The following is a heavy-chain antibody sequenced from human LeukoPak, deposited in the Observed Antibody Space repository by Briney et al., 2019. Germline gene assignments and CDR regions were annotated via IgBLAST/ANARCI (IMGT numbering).Heavy chain of an antibody. D-gene: IGHD5-18*01. CDR2: INTDGSST. Sequence: QPGGSLRLSCAASGFTFSSYWMHWVRQAPGKGLVWVSRINTDGSSTCYADSVKGRFTISRDNSKNTLYLQMNSLRAEDTAVYYCAGGYSPLDGMDVWGQGTTVTVSS. CDR3: AGGYSPLDGMDV. J-gene: IGHJ6*02. V-gene: IGHV3-74*01. CDR1: GFTFSSYW.